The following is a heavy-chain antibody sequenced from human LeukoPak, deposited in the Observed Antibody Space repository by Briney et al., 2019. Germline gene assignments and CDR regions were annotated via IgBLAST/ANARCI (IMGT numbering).Heavy chain of an antibody. CDR2: IIPILGIA. J-gene: IGHJ4*02. CDR3: ARVGDITMIVPEDY. V-gene: IGHV1-69*04. D-gene: IGHD3-22*01. CDR1: GGTFSSYA. Sequence: GASVKVSCKASGGTFSSYAISWVRQAPGQGLEWMGRIIPILGIANYAQKFQGRVTITADKSTSTAYMELSSLRSEDTAVYYCARVGDITMIVPEDYWGQGTLVTVSS.